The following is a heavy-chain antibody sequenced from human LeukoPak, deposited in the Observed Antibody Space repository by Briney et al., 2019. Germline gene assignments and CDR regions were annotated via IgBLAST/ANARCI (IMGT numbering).Heavy chain of an antibody. CDR3: ARSWSPVLLPFDY. Sequence: SGGSLRLSCAASGFTFSSYAIHWVRQAPGKGLEWVAVISSDGRDKHHADSVKGRFTISRDNAKNSLYLQMNSLRAEDTAVYYCARSWSPVLLPFDYWGQRTLVTVSS. D-gene: IGHD2-15*01. J-gene: IGHJ4*02. V-gene: IGHV3-30*03. CDR1: GFTFSSYA. CDR2: ISSDGRDK.